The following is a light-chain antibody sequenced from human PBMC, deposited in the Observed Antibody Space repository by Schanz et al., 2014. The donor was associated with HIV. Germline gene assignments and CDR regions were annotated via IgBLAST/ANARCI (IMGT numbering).Light chain of an antibody. V-gene: IGKV3-20*01. J-gene: IGKJ1*01. CDR1: QSVNSN. CDR3: QQYGNSPRT. Sequence: EVVMTQSPATLSVSPGERATLSCRASQSVNSNLAWYQQKPGQAPRLLIYGASRRATGIPDRFSGSGSGTDFTLTITRLEPEDFAVYYCQQYGNSPRTFGQGTKVEIK. CDR2: GAS.